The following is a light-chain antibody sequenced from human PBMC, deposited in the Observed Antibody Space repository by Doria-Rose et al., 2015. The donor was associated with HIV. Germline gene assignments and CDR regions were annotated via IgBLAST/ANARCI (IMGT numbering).Light chain of an antibody. CDR1: QSVSSY. J-gene: IGKJ5*01. CDR2: DAS. CDR3: QQRSS. V-gene: IGKV3-11*01. Sequence: ATLSLSPGERATLSCRASQSVSSYLAWYQQKPGQAPRLLIYDASNRATGIPARFSGSGSGTDFTLTISSLEPEDFAVYYCQQRSSFGQGTRLEI.